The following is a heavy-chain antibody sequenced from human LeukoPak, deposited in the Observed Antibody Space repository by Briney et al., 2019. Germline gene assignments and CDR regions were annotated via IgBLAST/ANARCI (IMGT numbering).Heavy chain of an antibody. J-gene: IGHJ6*02. Sequence: GGSLRLSCAASGFTVSSNYMSWVRQAPGKGLEWVSVIYSGGSTYYADSVKGRFTISRDNSKNTLYLQMNSLRAEDTAVYYCATHSGYARRYGMDVWGQGTTVTVSS. CDR2: IYSGGST. CDR1: GFTVSSNY. V-gene: IGHV3-53*01. D-gene: IGHD5-12*01. CDR3: ATHSGYARRYGMDV.